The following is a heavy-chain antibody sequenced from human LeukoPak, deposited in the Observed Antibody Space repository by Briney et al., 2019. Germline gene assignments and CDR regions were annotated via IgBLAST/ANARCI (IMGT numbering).Heavy chain of an antibody. CDR2: INPNGGST. J-gene: IGHJ4*02. CDR3: ARALNTYYSDSSGTRCFDY. CDR1: GYTFTSYY. Sequence: ASVKVSCKASGYTFTSYYMHWVRQAPGQGLEWMGIINPNGGSTSYAEKLQGRVTMTRDTSTSTVYMEMSSLRSEDTAVYYCARALNTYYSDSSGTRCFDYWGQGTLVTVSS. V-gene: IGHV1-46*01. D-gene: IGHD3-22*01.